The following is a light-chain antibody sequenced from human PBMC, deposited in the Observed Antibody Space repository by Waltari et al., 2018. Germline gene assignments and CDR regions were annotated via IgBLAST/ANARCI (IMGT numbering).Light chain of an antibody. CDR3: QQRSNWPT. V-gene: IGKV3-11*01. CDR2: DAS. J-gene: IGKJ2*01. Sequence: EIALTQSPATLSLSPGERATLSCRASQSLSSYLAWYQQKPSQAPRLLIYDASNRATGIPARFSGSGSGTDFTLTISSLEPEDFAVYYCQQRSNWPTFGQGTKLEIK. CDR1: QSLSSY.